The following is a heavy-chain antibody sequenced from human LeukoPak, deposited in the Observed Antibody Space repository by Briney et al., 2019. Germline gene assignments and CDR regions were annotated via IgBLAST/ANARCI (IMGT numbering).Heavy chain of an antibody. Sequence: GGSLRLSCAASGFTFSGYWMHWVRQVPGKGLVWVSRIGTDGSGTTYADYVKGRFSISRDNARNTLSLQMNSLRAEDTAVYYCARDKYGGNSNAFDIWGQGTLVTVSS. D-gene: IGHD4-23*01. J-gene: IGHJ3*02. CDR2: IGTDGSGT. CDR3: ARDKYGGNSNAFDI. CDR1: GFTFSGYW. V-gene: IGHV3-74*01.